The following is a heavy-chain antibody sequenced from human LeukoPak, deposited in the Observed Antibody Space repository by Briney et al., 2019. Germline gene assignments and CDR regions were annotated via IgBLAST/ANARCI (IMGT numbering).Heavy chain of an antibody. CDR3: ARVQGSIYPFEF. CDR2: IKRGSADT. D-gene: IGHD2-15*01. J-gene: IGHJ3*01. CDR1: GFTFSNYG. Sequence: PGGSLRLSCAASGFTFSNYGMGWVRQAPGKALEWVSSIKRGSADTYYPDSVKGRFAISRDDSKNTLYLQMDSLRVEDTAVYFCARVQGSIYPFEFGGQGTMVTVSS. V-gene: IGHV3-23*01.